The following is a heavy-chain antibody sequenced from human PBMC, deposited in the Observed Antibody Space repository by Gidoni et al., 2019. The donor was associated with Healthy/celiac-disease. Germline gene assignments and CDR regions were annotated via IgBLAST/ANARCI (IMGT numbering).Heavy chain of an antibody. J-gene: IGHJ3*02. V-gene: IGHV3-21*01. CDR2: IRSSSSYI. Sequence: EVQLVESGGGLVKPGGSLRLSCAASGFPFSSYIMTWVRQAPGKGLEWVSSIRSSSSYIYYADSVKGRFTIARDNAKNSLYLQMNSLRAEDTAVYDCAREGPNITIFGVVIGAFDIWGQGTMVTVSS. D-gene: IGHD3-3*01. CDR1: GFPFSSYI. CDR3: AREGPNITIFGVVIGAFDI.